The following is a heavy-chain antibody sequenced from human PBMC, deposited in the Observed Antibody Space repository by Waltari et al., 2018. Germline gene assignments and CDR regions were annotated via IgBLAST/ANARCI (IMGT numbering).Heavy chain of an antibody. CDR1: GGSFSGYY. V-gene: IGHV4-34*01. Sequence: QVQLQQWGAGLLKPSETLSLTCAVYGGSFSGYYWSWIRQPPGKGLEWIGEINHSGSTNYNPSLKSRVTISVDTSKNQFSLKLSSVTAADTAVYYCARGGDYYDSSGYYPLDYWGQGTLVTVSS. D-gene: IGHD3-22*01. J-gene: IGHJ4*02. CDR2: INHSGST. CDR3: ARGGDYYDSSGYYPLDY.